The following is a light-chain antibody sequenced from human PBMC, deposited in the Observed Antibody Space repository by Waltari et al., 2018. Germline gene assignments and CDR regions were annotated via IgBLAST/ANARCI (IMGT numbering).Light chain of an antibody. V-gene: IGKV1-33*01. J-gene: IGKJ2*01. Sequence: DVQMTQSPSSLSAFVGDRVIITCPASQDISNSLNWYQQKSGKAPRLLIYDASNLETGVPSRFSGSESGTHFTFTISNLQPEDTATYYCQQHDNLPPTFGQGTKLEIK. CDR3: QQHDNLPPT. CDR1: QDISNS. CDR2: DAS.